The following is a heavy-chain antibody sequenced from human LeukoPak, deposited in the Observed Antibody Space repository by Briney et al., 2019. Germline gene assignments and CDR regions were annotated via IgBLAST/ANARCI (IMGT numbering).Heavy chain of an antibody. CDR1: GFTFSDAW. Sequence: GESLRLSCAASGFTFSDAWMSWVRQAPGKGLEWLGHIRSNPDGGTTGYIAPVQGRFTISRDDSPHTLYLQMNGLKTQDTDVYYCFTFCGSPRCGFWRDSWGQGTLVTVSS. D-gene: IGHD2-15*01. J-gene: IGHJ4*02. CDR3: FTFCGSPRCGFWRDS. CDR2: IRSNPDGGTT. V-gene: IGHV3-15*01.